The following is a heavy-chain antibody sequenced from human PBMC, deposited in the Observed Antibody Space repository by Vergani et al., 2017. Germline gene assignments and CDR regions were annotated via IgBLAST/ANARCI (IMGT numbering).Heavy chain of an antibody. V-gene: IGHV5-51*01. Sequence: EVQLVQSGAEVKKPGESLKISCKGSGYSFTSYWIGWVRQMPGKGMEWMGIIYPGDSDTRYSPSFQGHVTSSAAKSISTAYLQWSSLKASDTAMYYCARHERGLQFMITDDAFDIWGQGTMVTVSS. J-gene: IGHJ3*02. D-gene: IGHD3-16*01. CDR3: ARHERGLQFMITDDAFDI. CDR2: IYPGDSDT. CDR1: GYSFTSYW.